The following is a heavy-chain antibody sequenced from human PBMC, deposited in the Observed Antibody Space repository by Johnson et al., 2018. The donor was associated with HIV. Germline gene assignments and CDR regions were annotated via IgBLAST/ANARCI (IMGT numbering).Heavy chain of an antibody. V-gene: IGHV3-20*04. D-gene: IGHD3-22*01. CDR3: ARRINYDSSGVYLGDAFDI. CDR1: GFTFDDYG. J-gene: IGHJ3*02. Sequence: VQLVESGGGVVRPGGSLRLSCAASGFTFDDYGMHWIRQAPGKGLEWVSGINWNGGSTCYADSVKGRFTISRANAKNSLYLQMNGLRAEDTALYYGARRINYDSSGVYLGDAFDIWGQGTMVTVSS. CDR2: INWNGGST.